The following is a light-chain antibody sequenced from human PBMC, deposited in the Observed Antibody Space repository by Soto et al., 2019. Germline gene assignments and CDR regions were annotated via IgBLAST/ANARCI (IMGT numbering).Light chain of an antibody. J-gene: IGLJ1*01. CDR3: VSYTSSTTYV. CDR1: SXDVGGSNF. Sequence: QSVLTQPASVSGSPGQSITISCTGTSXDVGGSNFVSWYQQHPGKPPKLIIYDVANRPSGVSNRFSGSKSGSTASLIISRLQTEDEADYYCVSYTSSTTYVFGTGTKVTVL. CDR2: DVA. V-gene: IGLV2-14*03.